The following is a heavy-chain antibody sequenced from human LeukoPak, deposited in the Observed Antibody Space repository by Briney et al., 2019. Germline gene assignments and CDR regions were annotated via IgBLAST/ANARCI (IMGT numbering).Heavy chain of an antibody. D-gene: IGHD1-1*01. CDR3: ATALLRASTYMDV. V-gene: IGHV3-23*01. Sequence: PEGSLRLSCVASGFTFSIYAMSWVRQAPAKGLEWVSWTSGSGGSTYYADSVKGRFTISRDNSKNTVYLQMNSLRAEDTAVYYCATALLRASTYMDVWGKGTTVTVSS. CDR1: GFTFSIYA. J-gene: IGHJ6*03. CDR2: TSGSGGST.